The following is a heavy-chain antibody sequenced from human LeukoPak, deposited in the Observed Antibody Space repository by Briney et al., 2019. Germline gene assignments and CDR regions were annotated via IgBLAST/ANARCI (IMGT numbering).Heavy chain of an antibody. D-gene: IGHD3-10*01. CDR2: IYHSGST. V-gene: IGHV4-39*01. J-gene: IGHJ3*02. Sequence: SETLSLTCTVSGGSISSSSYYWGWIRQPPGKGLEWIGSIYHSGSTYYNPSLKSRVTISVDTSKNQFSLKLSSVTAADTAVYYCARRDGGPDAFDIWGQGTMVTVSS. CDR3: ARRDGGPDAFDI. CDR1: GGSISSSSYY.